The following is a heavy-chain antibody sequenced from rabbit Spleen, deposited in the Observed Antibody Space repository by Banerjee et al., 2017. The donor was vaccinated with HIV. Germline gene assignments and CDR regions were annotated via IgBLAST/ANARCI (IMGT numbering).Heavy chain of an antibody. CDR3: ARDTGTSFSTYGMDL. CDR1: GFDLSSYYY. D-gene: IGHD8-1*01. Sequence: QEQLEESGGGLVKPEGTLTLTCKASGFDLSSYYYMSWVRQAQGKGLEWIGCIFSGSGSTYYASWAQGRFTISKSSSTTVTLQMTSPTVADTATYFCARDTGTSFSTYGMDLWGQGTLFTVS. J-gene: IGHJ6*01. CDR2: IFSGSGST. V-gene: IGHV1S45*01.